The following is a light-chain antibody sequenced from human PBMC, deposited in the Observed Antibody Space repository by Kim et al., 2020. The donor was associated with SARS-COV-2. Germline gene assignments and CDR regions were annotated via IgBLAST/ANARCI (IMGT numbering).Light chain of an antibody. J-gene: IGLJ1*01. CDR2: DVS. CDR1: SSAFGVSNV. CDR3: SSYTDSTIYV. Sequence: TISCTAPSSAFGVSNVDPGYQHHPGKPPKLFIFDVSNRPSGVSNRFSGSKSGNTASLTISGLQAEDEADYYCSSYTDSTIYVFGTGTKVTVL. V-gene: IGLV2-14*03.